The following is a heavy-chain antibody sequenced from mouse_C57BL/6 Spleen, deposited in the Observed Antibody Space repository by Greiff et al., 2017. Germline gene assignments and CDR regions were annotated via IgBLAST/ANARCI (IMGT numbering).Heavy chain of an antibody. CDR2: IWRGGST. CDR1: GFSLTSYG. Sequence: VQLVESGPGLVQPSQSLSITCTVSGFSLTSYGVHWVRQSPGKGLEWLGVIWRGGSTDYNAAFMSRLSITKDNSKSQVFFKMNSLQADDTAIYYCAKNEDYYYAMDYWGQGTSVTVSS. CDR3: AKNEDYYYAMDY. V-gene: IGHV2-5*01. J-gene: IGHJ4*01.